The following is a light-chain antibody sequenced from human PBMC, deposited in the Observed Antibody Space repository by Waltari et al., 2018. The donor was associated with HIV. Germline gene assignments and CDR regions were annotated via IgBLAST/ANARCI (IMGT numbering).Light chain of an antibody. J-gene: IGLJ2*01. Sequence: NFMLTQPHSVSESPGKTVTISCTRARGRITTNQVPRYQQRPGSAPTTLIYEGSKRPSGVPDRFSGSIDSSSNSASLTISGLKTEDEADFYCQSYDNSNVVFGGGTKLTVL. CDR3: QSYDNSNVV. CDR1: RGRITTNQ. V-gene: IGLV6-57*04. CDR2: EGS.